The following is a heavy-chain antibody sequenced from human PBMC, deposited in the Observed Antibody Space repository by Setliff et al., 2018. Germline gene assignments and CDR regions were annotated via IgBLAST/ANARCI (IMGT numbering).Heavy chain of an antibody. D-gene: IGHD3-16*01. CDR1: GESFSNNY. Sequence: SETLSLTCSVYGESFSNNYWSWIRQPAGKGLEWIGRIYVTESTKYNPSLQSRVTMSVDTSKNQFSLKLTSVTAADTAVYYCVRRGSSVWAWYFDLWGRGTLVTVSS. J-gene: IGHJ2*01. V-gene: IGHV4-4*07. CDR3: VRRGSSVWAWYFDL. CDR2: IYVTEST.